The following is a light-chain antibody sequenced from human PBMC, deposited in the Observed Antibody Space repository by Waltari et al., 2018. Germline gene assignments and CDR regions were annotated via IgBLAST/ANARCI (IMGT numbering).Light chain of an antibody. J-gene: IGLJ1*01. V-gene: IGLV2-14*01. Sequence: QSALTQPASVSGSPGQSITISCTGTLADVGPYNYISWHQHHPGKAPKVIISEVSHRPSGISARFSGSKSGNTASLTISGLRPEDEADYYCSSYTDKNTLVFGSGTKVNVL. CDR1: LADVGPYNY. CDR3: SSYTDKNTLV. CDR2: EVS.